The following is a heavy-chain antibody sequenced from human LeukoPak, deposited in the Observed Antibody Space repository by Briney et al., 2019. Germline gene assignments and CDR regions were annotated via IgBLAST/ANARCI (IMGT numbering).Heavy chain of an antibody. CDR1: GGSISSGGYY. Sequence: PSQTLSLTCTVSGGSISSGGYYWSWIRQHPGKGLEWIGYIYYSGSTYYNPSLKSRVTISVDTSKNQFSLKLSSVTAADTAVYCCARVRLNRYFDLWGRGTLVTVSS. CDR3: ARVRLNRYFDL. CDR2: IYYSGST. V-gene: IGHV4-31*03. J-gene: IGHJ2*01. D-gene: IGHD1-14*01.